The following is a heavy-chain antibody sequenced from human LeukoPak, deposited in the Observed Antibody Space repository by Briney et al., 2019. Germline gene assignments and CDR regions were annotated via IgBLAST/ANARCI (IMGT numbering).Heavy chain of an antibody. V-gene: IGHV4-34*01. Sequence: SETLSLTCAVYGGSFSGYYWSWIRQPPGKGLEWIGEINHSGSTNYNPSLKSRVTISVDTSKNQFSLKLSSVTAADTAVYYRARRLDVWGQGTTVTVSS. J-gene: IGHJ6*02. CDR3: ARRLDV. CDR2: INHSGST. CDR1: GGSFSGYY.